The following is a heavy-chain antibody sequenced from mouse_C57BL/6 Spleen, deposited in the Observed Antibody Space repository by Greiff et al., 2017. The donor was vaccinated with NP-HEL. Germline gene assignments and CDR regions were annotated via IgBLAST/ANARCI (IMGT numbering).Heavy chain of an antibody. V-gene: IGHV5-16*01. D-gene: IGHD2-2*01. CDR3: ARGGYPYAMDY. Sequence: EVQVVESEGGLVQPGSSMKLSCTASGFTFSDYYMAWVRQVPEKGLEWVANINYDGSSTYYLDSLKSRFIISRDNAKNNLYLQMSSLKSEDTATYYCARGGYPYAMDYWGQGTSVTVSS. CDR1: GFTFSDYY. CDR2: INYDGSST. J-gene: IGHJ4*01.